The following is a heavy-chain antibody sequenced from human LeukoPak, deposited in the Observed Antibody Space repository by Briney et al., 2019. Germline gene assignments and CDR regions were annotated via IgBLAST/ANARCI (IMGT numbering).Heavy chain of an antibody. D-gene: IGHD2-15*01. V-gene: IGHV3-7*03. CDR3: ARVLRYCSGGNCYSGGLGYMDV. CDR2: IKEDGSEK. J-gene: IGHJ6*03. Sequence: GGSLRLSCAASGFNLSSYWMSWVRQAPGKGLEWVANIKEDGSEKYYVDSVKGRFTISRDNAKNSLFLQMNSLRAEDTAVYYCARVLRYCSGGNCYSGGLGYMDVWGKGTTVTISS. CDR1: GFNLSSYW.